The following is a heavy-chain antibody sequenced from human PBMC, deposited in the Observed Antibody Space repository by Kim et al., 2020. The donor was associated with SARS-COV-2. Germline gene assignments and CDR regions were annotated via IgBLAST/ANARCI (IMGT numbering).Heavy chain of an antibody. D-gene: IGHD2-15*01. V-gene: IGHV4-34*01. CDR2: INHSGST. CDR3: ARVRKWSTGGDY. Sequence: SETLSLTCAVYGGSFSGYYWSWIRQPPGKGLEWIGEINHSGSTNYNPSLKSRVTISVDTSKNQFSLKLSSVTAADTAVYYCARVRKWSTGGDYWGQGTLVTVSS. CDR1: GGSFSGYY. J-gene: IGHJ4*02.